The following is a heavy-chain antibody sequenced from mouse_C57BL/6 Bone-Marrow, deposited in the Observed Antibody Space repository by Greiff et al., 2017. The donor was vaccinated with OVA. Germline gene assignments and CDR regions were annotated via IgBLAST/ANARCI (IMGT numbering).Heavy chain of an antibody. J-gene: IGHJ2*01. CDR1: GYTFTSYT. CDR2: IDPTNDYT. Sequence: VQLQQSGAELARRGASVKMSCKASGYTFTSYTIHWVKQRPGQGLEWIGYIDPTNDYTNYNQKFKGKATLTADKSSSTAYMQLSSLTSEDSAVYYCTRGYYFDYWGQGTTLTVSS. V-gene: IGHV1-4*01. CDR3: TRGYYFDY.